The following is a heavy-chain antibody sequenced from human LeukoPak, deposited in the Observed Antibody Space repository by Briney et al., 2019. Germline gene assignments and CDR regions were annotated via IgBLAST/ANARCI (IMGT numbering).Heavy chain of an antibody. J-gene: IGHJ4*02. CDR2: ISSSSSYI. D-gene: IGHD3-22*01. CDR1: GFTFSSYS. CDR3: ARGSAMIVVVIDY. Sequence: GGSLRLSCAASGFTFSSYSMNWVRQAPGKGLEWVSSISSSSSYIYYADSVKGRFTISRDNAKNTLYLQMNSLRAEDTAVYYCARGSAMIVVVIDYWGQGTLVTVSS. V-gene: IGHV3-21*01.